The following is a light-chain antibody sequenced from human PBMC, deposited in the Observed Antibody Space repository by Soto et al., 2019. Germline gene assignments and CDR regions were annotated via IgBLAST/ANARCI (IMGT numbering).Light chain of an antibody. J-gene: IGKJ1*01. Sequence: DIQMTQSPSSLSASVGDRVTITCRASQSINTYLNWHQRKPGKAPKLLIYTTSNLQSGVPSRFSGSGSGTDFTLTISSLQPEDFATYYCQQSYSTWTFGQGTKVEIK. CDR3: QQSYSTWT. CDR2: TTS. V-gene: IGKV1-39*01. CDR1: QSINTY.